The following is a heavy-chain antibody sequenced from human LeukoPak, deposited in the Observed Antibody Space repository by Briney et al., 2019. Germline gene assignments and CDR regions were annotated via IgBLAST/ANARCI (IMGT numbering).Heavy chain of an antibody. CDR2: INQDGSEK. CDR3: ARGPGYSSGWYSDLDAFDI. CDR1: GFSFSSYW. Sequence: GGSLRLSCAASGFSFSSYWMTWVRQAPGKGLEWVANINQDGSEKYYVDSVKGRFTISRDNAKNSLYLQMNSLRAEDTAVYYCARGPGYSSGWYSDLDAFDIWGQGTMVTVSS. J-gene: IGHJ3*02. D-gene: IGHD6-19*01. V-gene: IGHV3-7*01.